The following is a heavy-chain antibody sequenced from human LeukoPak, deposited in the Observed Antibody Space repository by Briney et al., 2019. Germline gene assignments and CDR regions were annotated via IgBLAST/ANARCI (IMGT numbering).Heavy chain of an antibody. CDR1: GGSISSGSYY. V-gene: IGHV4-61*02. D-gene: IGHD6-6*01. J-gene: IGHJ6*03. Sequence: SQTLSLTCTVSGGSISSGSYYWSWIRQPAGKGLEWIGRIYTSGSTNYNPSLKSRVTISVDTSKNQFSLKLSPVTAADTAVYYCARDSKQLVLANLNYYYYYMDVWGKGTTVTVSS. CDR3: ARDSKQLVLANLNYYYYYMDV. CDR2: IYTSGST.